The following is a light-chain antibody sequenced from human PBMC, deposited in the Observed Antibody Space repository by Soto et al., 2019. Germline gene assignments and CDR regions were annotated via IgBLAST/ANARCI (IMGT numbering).Light chain of an antibody. CDR3: CSYAGSYV. Sequence: QSALTQPASVSWSPGQSITISCTGTSSDVGSYNLVSWYQQHPGKAPKLMIYEGSKRPSGVSNRFSGSKSGNTASLTISGLQAEDEADYYCCSYAGSYVFGTGTKVTXL. CDR2: EGS. J-gene: IGLJ1*01. CDR1: SSDVGSYNL. V-gene: IGLV2-23*01.